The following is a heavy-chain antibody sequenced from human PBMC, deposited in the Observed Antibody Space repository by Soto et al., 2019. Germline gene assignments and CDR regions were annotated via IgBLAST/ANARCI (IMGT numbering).Heavy chain of an antibody. D-gene: IGHD3-3*01. CDR1: GFTFNDYA. CDR3: AKDSRLPGFGLLIHAFDI. CDR2: ISGSLGSA. J-gene: IGHJ3*02. V-gene: IGHV3-23*01. Sequence: EMQLLESGGDLGQPGGSLRLSCAVSGFTFNDYAMSWVRQAPGKGLEWVSTISGSLGSAYYAAYVEGRFTISGDNSNNTLYLQMNSLRVEDTATYYCAKDSRLPGFGLLIHAFDIWGHGTMVTVSS.